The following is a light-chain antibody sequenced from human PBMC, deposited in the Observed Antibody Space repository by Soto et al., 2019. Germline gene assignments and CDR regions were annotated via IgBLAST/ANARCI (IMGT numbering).Light chain of an antibody. V-gene: IGKV3-20*01. CDR1: QSVSSSY. CDR3: QQYASSPWT. J-gene: IGKJ1*01. Sequence: VFTQPPGTLSLSRGERATLSCRASQSVSSSYLAWYQQKPGQAPRLLIYGASSRATGIPDRFSGSGSGTDFTLTISRLEPEDFAVYSCQQYASSPWTFGQGTKVDIK. CDR2: GAS.